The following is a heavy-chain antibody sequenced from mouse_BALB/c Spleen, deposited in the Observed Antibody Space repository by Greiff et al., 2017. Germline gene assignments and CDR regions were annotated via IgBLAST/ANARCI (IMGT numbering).Heavy chain of an antibody. V-gene: IGHV14-4*02. J-gene: IGHJ4*01. Sequence: VQLQQSGAELVRSGASAKSSCTASGFNIKDYYMHWVKQRPEQGLEWIGWIDPENGDTEYAPKFQGKATMTADTSSNTAYLQLSSLTSEDTAVYYCNARGRGYAMGYWGQGSAVAGCS. CDR1: GFNIKDYY. CDR3: NARGRGYAMGY. D-gene: IGHD3-3*01. CDR2: IDPENGDT.